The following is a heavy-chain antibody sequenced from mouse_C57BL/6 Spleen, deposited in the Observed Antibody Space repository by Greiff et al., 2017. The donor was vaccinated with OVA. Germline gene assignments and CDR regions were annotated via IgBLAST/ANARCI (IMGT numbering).Heavy chain of an antibody. D-gene: IGHD1-1*01. CDR2: INPSNGGT. CDR1: GYTFTSYW. V-gene: IGHV1-53*01. J-gene: IGHJ2*01. Sequence: VQLQQPGTELVKPGASVKLSCKASGYTFTSYWMHWVKQRPGQGLEWIGNINPSNGGTNYNEKFKSKATLTVDKSSSTAYMQLSSLTSEDSAVYYCARFRYYGSSYGPYFDYWGQGTTLTVSS. CDR3: ARFRYYGSSYGPYFDY.